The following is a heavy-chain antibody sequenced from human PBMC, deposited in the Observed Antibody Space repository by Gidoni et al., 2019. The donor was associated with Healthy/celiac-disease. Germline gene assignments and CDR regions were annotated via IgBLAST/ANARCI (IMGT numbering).Heavy chain of an antibody. CDR1: GGSFSGYY. D-gene: IGHD3-3*01. CDR2: INHSEST. J-gene: IGHJ2*01. Sequence: QVQLQQWGAGLLKPSETLSLICAVYGGSFSGYYSIWIRQPPRRGLEVIGEINHSESTNYNPSLKSRVTRSVDTAKNQFSLKLSSLTAADTAVYYCARGTQYYDFWSGYYTVGYFDLWGRGTLVTVSS. V-gene: IGHV4-34*01. CDR3: ARGTQYYDFWSGYYTVGYFDL.